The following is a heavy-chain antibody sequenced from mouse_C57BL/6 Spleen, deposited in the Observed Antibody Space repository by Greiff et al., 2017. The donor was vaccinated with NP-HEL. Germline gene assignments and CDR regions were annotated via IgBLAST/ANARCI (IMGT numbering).Heavy chain of an antibody. Sequence: QVQLQQPGAELVKPGASVKLSCKASGYTFTSYWMHWVKQRPGQGLEWIGMIHPNSGSTNYNETFKSKATLTVDKSSSTAYMQLSSLTSEDSAVYYCARGDDGLFAYWGQGTLVTVSA. J-gene: IGHJ3*01. CDR2: IHPNSGST. V-gene: IGHV1-64*01. D-gene: IGHD2-3*01. CDR3: ARGDDGLFAY. CDR1: GYTFTSYW.